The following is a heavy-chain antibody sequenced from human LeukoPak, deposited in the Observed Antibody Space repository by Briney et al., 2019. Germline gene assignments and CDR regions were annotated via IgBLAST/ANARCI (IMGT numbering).Heavy chain of an antibody. CDR3: VRGFYDSGTYSGYFQH. J-gene: IGHJ1*01. Sequence: SETLSHTCTVSGGSINDYYWSWIRPPPRKRLEWIGYIYYSGTTNYNPSLKSRVTISVDTSKTQSSLSLSSVTAADTAVYYCVRGFYDSGTYSGYFQHWGQGTLVTVSS. CDR1: GGSINDYY. CDR2: IYYSGTT. V-gene: IGHV4-59*01. D-gene: IGHD3-10*01.